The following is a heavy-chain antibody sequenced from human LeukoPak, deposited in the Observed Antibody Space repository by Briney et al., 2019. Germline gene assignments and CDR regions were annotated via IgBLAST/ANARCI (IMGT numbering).Heavy chain of an antibody. V-gene: IGHV1-2*02. CDR3: AGSMAAGGYFEY. J-gene: IGHJ4*02. CDR1: GYIFTDYY. Sequence: ASVKVSCKASGYIFTDYYIHWVRQAPGQGLGWMGWINPNSGGINYAQKFQGRVTVTRDTSITTAYMELSRLTSDDTAVYYCAGSMAAGGYFEYWGQGTLVTVSS. CDR2: INPNSGGI. D-gene: IGHD6-13*01.